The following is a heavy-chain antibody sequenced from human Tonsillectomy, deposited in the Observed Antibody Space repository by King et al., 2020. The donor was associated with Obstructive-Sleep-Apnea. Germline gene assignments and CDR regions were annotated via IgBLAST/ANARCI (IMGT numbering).Heavy chain of an antibody. CDR1: DGSISSSD. CDR3: ARGGHYFDY. Sequence: QLQESGPRLVKPSETLSLTCTVSDGSISSSDWSWIRQSPGKGLEWIGCMHYNGNTNYNPSLNSRVTISVDTSRNQFSLKLSSVTAADTAVYYCARGGHYFDYWGQGTLVTVSS. CDR2: MHYNGNT. V-gene: IGHV4-59*12. J-gene: IGHJ4*02.